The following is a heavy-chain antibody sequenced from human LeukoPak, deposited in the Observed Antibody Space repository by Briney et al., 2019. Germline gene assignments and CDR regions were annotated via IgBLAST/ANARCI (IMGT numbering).Heavy chain of an antibody. Sequence: ASVKVSCKASGYTFTGYYMHWVRQAPGQGLEWMGWINPNSGGTNYAQKFQGRVTMTRDTSISTAYMELSRLRSDDTAVYYCARDFEVVLGYYGSGSLTENWFDPWGQGTLVTVSS. CDR2: INPNSGGT. J-gene: IGHJ5*02. V-gene: IGHV1-2*02. D-gene: IGHD3-10*01. CDR3: ARDFEVVLGYYGSGSLTENWFDP. CDR1: GYTFTGYY.